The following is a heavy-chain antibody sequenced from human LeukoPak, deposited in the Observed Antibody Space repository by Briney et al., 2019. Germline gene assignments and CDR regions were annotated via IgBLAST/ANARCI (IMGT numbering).Heavy chain of an antibody. CDR2: IIPIFGTA. J-gene: IGHJ3*02. V-gene: IGHV1-69*05. Sequence: SVKVSCKASGGTFSSYAISWVRQAPGQGLEWMGRIIPIFGTANYAQKFQGRVTITTDESTSTAYMELSSLRSEDTAVYYCARENDYAYGNAFDIWGQGTMVTVSS. CDR3: ARENDYAYGNAFDI. CDR1: GGTFSSYA. D-gene: IGHD4-17*01.